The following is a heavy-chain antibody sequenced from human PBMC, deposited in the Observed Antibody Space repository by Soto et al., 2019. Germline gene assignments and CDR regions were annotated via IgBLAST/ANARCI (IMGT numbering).Heavy chain of an antibody. V-gene: IGHV1-69*13. CDR2: IIPIFGTA. Sequence: SVKVSCKASGGTFSSYAISWVRQAPGQGLEWMGGIIPIFGTANYAQKFQGRVTITADESTSTAYMELSSLRSEDTAVYYCARGEAYCGGDCYSFWFDPWGQGTLVTVSS. CDR3: ARGEAYCGGDCYSFWFDP. J-gene: IGHJ5*02. D-gene: IGHD2-21*02. CDR1: GGTFSSYA.